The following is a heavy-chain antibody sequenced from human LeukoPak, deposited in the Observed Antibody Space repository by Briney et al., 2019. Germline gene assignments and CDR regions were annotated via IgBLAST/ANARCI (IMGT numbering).Heavy chain of an antibody. CDR2: INPNTGGT. Sequence: ASVKVSCKASGYTFADYYIHWVRQAPGQGLEWMGLINPNTGGTNYAQKFQGRVTMTRDTSITTAYMELSRLRSDDTAVYYCARDPYAKTIKYFDYWGQGTLVTVSS. V-gene: IGHV1-2*02. D-gene: IGHD3-9*01. CDR3: ARDPYAKTIKYFDY. CDR1: GYTFADYY. J-gene: IGHJ4*02.